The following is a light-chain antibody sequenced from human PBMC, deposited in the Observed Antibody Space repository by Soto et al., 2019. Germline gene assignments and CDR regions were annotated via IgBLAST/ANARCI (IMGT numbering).Light chain of an antibody. V-gene: IGKV1-33*01. J-gene: IGKJ5*01. CDR1: QDSRSY. CDR2: DAS. CDR3: HQYDNPPRI. Sequence: IQMTQSPSSLAASVGDRVTITSQATQDSRSYLAWYQQKPGKAPKLLIYDASSLETGVPSRFSGSGSGTDFTLTISSLQPEEFATYYCHQYDNPPRIVGQGTRLEIK.